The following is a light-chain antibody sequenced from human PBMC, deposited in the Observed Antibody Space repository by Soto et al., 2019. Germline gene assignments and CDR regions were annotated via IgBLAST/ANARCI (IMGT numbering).Light chain of an antibody. V-gene: IGKV3-20*01. CDR1: HSVSSSY. CDR2: GAS. J-gene: IGKJ2*02. CDR3: QQYGSSPRT. Sequence: EIVLTQSPCILSLSPGERATLSCRASHSVSSSYLAWYQQKPGQAPRLLIYGASCRATGIPDRFSGSGSGTDFTLTISRLEPEDFAVYYCQQYGSSPRTFGQGTKLEIK.